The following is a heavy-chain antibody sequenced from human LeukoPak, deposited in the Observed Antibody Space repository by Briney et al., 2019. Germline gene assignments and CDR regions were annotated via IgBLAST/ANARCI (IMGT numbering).Heavy chain of an antibody. J-gene: IGHJ4*02. CDR3: ARQYYYGSSGFTD. CDR2: IHYSGTT. D-gene: IGHD3-22*01. CDR1: GGSISSSSYY. V-gene: IGHV4-39*01. Sequence: SETLSLTCTVSGGSISSSSYYWGWIRQPPGKGLEWIGSIHYSGTTYYNPPLKSRVTISVDTSKNQFSLKLSSVTAADTAVYFCARQYYYGSSGFTDWGQGTLVTVSS.